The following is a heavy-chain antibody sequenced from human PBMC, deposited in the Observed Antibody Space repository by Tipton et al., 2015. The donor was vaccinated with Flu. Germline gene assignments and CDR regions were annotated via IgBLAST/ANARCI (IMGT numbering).Heavy chain of an antibody. Sequence: LRLSCSVSGDSVGSDYFWGWIRQSPGMGLEWIGNVHQTGNTHYNPSLRSRVTIAIDRPKNQFSLRLASVTAADTAVYFCARRDYSNYVSEPKNWFDPWGQGTLVTVS. CDR2: VHQTGNT. D-gene: IGHD4-11*01. CDR3: ARRDYSNYVSEPKNWFDP. J-gene: IGHJ5*02. V-gene: IGHV4-38-2*01. CDR1: GDSVGSDYF.